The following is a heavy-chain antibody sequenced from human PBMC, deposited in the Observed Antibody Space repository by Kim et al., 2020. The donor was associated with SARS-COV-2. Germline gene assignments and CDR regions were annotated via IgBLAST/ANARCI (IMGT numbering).Heavy chain of an antibody. V-gene: IGHV3-33*01. D-gene: IGHD1-26*01. CDR3: VRDESGSYFGYFHY. Sequence: AVSGKGRLTISRDNSENMLYLHMNSLRVEDTAVYYCVRDESGSYFGYFHYWGQGTLVTVSS. J-gene: IGHJ4*02.